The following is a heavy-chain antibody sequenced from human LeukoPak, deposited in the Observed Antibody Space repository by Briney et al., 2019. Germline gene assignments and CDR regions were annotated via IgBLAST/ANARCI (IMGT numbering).Heavy chain of an antibody. J-gene: IGHJ4*02. D-gene: IGHD6-19*01. V-gene: IGHV1-2*02. Sequence: GASVKVSCKASASTFTGYYIHWVRQAPGQGLEWMGWINPSSGGTHYAENFQGRVTVTRDTSISTAYMELSSLRSDDTAIYYCAKDTPSRNSGWDRWGQGTLVTVST. CDR1: ASTFTGYY. CDR2: INPSSGGT. CDR3: AKDTPSRNSGWDR.